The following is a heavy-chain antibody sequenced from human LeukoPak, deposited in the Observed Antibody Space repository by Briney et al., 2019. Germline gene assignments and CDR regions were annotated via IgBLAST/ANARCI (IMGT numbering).Heavy chain of an antibody. V-gene: IGHV1-69*06. Sequence: ASVKVSCKASGGTFSSYAISWVRRAPGQGLEWMGGIIPIFGTANYAQKFQGRVTITADKSTSTAYMELSSLRSEDTAVYYCARGYSSGWPDYYYGMDVWGKGTTVTVSS. D-gene: IGHD6-19*01. J-gene: IGHJ6*04. CDR1: GGTFSSYA. CDR3: ARGYSSGWPDYYYGMDV. CDR2: IIPIFGTA.